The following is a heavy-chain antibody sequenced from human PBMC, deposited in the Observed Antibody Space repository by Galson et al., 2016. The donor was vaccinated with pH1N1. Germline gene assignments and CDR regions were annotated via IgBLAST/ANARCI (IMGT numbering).Heavy chain of an antibody. J-gene: IGHJ6*02. Sequence: SLRLSCAGSGFIFSSSSMNWVRQAPGKGLEWVSSISRNGNNVFYAESMKGRFTTSRDNAKNSLYLQMDSLRLEDTAIYFCAREGITVFGVSLWGPGTTVVVSS. V-gene: IGHV3-21*01. D-gene: IGHD3-3*01. CDR3: AREGITVFGVSL. CDR1: GFIFSSSS. CDR2: ISRNGNNV.